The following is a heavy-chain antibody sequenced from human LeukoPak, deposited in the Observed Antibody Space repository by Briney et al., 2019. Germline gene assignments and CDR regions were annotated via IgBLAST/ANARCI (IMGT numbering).Heavy chain of an antibody. CDR1: GFTFTSYG. CDR3: AREQWLDY. D-gene: IGHD2-8*01. CDR2: ITYDGYYK. J-gene: IGHJ4*02. Sequence: GTSLRLSCAASGFTFTSYGMHWVRQAPGKGLEWVALITYDGYYKYYSDSVKGRFTISSDTSKNTLYLQMNSLRAEDTAVYYCAREQWLDYWGQGTLVTVSS. V-gene: IGHV3-30*03.